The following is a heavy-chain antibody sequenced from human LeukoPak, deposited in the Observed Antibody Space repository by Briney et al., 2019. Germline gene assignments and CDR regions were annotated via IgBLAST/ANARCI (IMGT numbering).Heavy chain of an antibody. D-gene: IGHD3-22*01. CDR3: AKDLLLYYDRSGRGNAFDI. J-gene: IGHJ3*02. Sequence: PGGSLRLSCAASGFTFSSYAMSWVRQAPGKGLEWVSLITGNGGSTYYADSVKGRFTVSRDNSKRTLYLQMNNLRAEDTAVYYCAKDLLLYYDRSGRGNAFDIWGQGTMVTVSS. CDR2: ITGNGGST. V-gene: IGHV3-23*01. CDR1: GFTFSSYA.